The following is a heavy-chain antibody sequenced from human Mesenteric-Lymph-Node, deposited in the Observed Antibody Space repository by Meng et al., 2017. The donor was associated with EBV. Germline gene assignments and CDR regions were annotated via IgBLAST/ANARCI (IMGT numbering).Heavy chain of an antibody. D-gene: IGHD4-23*01. J-gene: IGHJ4*02. V-gene: IGHV1-8*01. CDR2: MNPNSGNT. CDR1: GYTFINYD. Sequence: QVQLVQSGAEVKKPGASVKVSCKASGYTFINYDINWVRQATGRGLEWMGWMNPNSGNTAYAQKFQGRVSMTRSTSITTAYMELTGLRSDDTAVYYCVRAFYGGNSDFWGQGTLVTVSS. CDR3: VRAFYGGNSDF.